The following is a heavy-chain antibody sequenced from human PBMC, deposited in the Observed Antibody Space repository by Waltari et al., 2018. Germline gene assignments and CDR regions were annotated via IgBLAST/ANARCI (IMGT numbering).Heavy chain of an antibody. CDR1: GFTFSSNW. V-gene: IGHV3-7*01. J-gene: IGHJ6*02. D-gene: IGHD2-2*02. Sequence: EVQLVESGGGLVQPGGSLRLSCAASGFTFSSNWLSWVRQAPGKGLEWVANIKQDGSEKYYVDSVKGRFTISRDNAKNSLYLQMNSLRAEDTAVYYCARARTTSPAAIGYYYYGMDVWGQGTTVTVSS. CDR3: ARARTTSPAAIGYYYYGMDV. CDR2: IKQDGSEK.